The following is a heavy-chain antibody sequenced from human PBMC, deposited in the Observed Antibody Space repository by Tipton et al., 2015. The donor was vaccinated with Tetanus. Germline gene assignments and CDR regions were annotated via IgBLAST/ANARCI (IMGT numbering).Heavy chain of an antibody. J-gene: IGHJ4*02. CDR3: VRGRGLGAYSYGFEY. V-gene: IGHV4-30-2*01. CDR2: IYRTDST. CDR1: GGLITTGGYS. Sequence: TLSLTCTISGGLITTGGYSWGWIRQPPGQGLEWIGYIYRTDSTYYRPSLRSRLTISINRSKNQFSLKLTSVTAADTAVYYCVRGRGLGAYSYGFEYWGQGALVTVSS. D-gene: IGHD5-18*01.